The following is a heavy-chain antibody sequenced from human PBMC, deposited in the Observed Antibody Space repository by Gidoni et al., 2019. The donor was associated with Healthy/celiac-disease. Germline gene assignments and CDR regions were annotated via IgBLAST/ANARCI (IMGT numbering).Heavy chain of an antibody. V-gene: IGHV1-2*02. Sequence: QVQLVQSGAEVQKPGASVKVSCKASGYTFTGYYMHWVRQAPGQGLEWMGWINPNSGGTNYAQKFQGRVTMTRDTSISTAYMELSRLRSDDTAVYYCARIVAVAGIGGTDLSKDFDYWGQGTLVTVSS. CDR1: GYTFTGYY. J-gene: IGHJ4*02. D-gene: IGHD6-19*01. CDR3: ARIVAVAGIGGTDLSKDFDY. CDR2: INPNSGGT.